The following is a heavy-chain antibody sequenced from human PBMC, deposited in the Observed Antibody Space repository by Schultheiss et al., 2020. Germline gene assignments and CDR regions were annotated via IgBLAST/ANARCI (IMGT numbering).Heavy chain of an antibody. Sequence: GGSLRLSCAASGFTFSGSAMHWVRQAPGKGLEWVSAISGSGGSTYYADSVKGRFTISRDNSKNTLYLQMNSLRAEDTAVYYCARDQSSAAMVTYYFDYWGQGTLVTVSS. CDR3: ARDQSSAAMVTYYFDY. J-gene: IGHJ4*02. CDR2: ISGSGGST. D-gene: IGHD5-18*01. V-gene: IGHV3-23*01. CDR1: GFTFSGSA.